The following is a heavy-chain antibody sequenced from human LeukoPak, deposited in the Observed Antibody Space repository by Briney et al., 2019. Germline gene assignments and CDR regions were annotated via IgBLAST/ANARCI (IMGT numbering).Heavy chain of an antibody. J-gene: IGHJ4*02. D-gene: IGHD6-13*01. Sequence: WIGYIYYSGSTYYNPSLKSRVTISVDTSKNEFSLKLSSVTAADTAVYYCARDGSSYDVDYWGQGTLVTVSS. CDR2: IYYSGST. V-gene: IGHV4-30-4*01. CDR3: ARDGSSYDVDY.